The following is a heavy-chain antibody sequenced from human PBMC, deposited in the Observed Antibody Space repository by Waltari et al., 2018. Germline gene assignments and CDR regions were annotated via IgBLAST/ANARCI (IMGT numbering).Heavy chain of an antibody. J-gene: IGHJ5*02. CDR2: INHSGST. D-gene: IGHD6-6*01. V-gene: IGHV4-34*01. Sequence: QVQLQQWGAGLLKPSETLSLTCAVYGGSFSGYCWSWIRHPPGKGLEWIGEINHSGSTNYNPSLKSRVTISVDTSKNQFSLKLSSVTAADTAVYYCARLGIAARRFRVGWFDPWGQGTLVTVSS. CDR3: ARLGIAARRFRVGWFDP. CDR1: GGSFSGYC.